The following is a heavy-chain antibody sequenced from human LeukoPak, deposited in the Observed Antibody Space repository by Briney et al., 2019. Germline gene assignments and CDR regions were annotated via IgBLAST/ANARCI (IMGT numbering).Heavy chain of an antibody. J-gene: IGHJ6*02. CDR3: AGEGRYYVSGSYNNYYYYYGLDV. Sequence: GGSLRLSCTASGFTSSSHRMNWVRQAPGKGLEWVASISTGRGNTYYADSVRGRFTISRDDAKNSLHLQMNSLRAEDTAVYYCAGEGRYYVSGSYNNYYYYYGLDVWGQGTTVTVSS. V-gene: IGHV3-21*01. CDR1: GFTSSSHR. D-gene: IGHD3-10*01. CDR2: ISTGRGNT.